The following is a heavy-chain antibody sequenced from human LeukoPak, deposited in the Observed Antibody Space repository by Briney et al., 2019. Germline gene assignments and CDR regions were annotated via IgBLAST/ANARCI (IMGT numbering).Heavy chain of an antibody. D-gene: IGHD3-10*02. CDR2: ISSSGSTI. J-gene: IGHJ6*04. Sequence: RSGGSVRLSCAASGFTFSSYGMHWVRQAPGKGLEWVSYISSSGSTIYYADSVKGRFTISRDNAKNSLYLQMNSLRAEDTAVYYCAELGITMIGGVWGKGTTVTISS. CDR3: AELGITMIGGV. V-gene: IGHV3-48*04. CDR1: GFTFSSYG.